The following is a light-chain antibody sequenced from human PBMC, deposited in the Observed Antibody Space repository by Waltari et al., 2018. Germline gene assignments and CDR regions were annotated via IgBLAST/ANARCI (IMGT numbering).Light chain of an antibody. CDR3: QQYYSFPLT. J-gene: IGKJ4*01. V-gene: IGKV4-1*01. Sequence: DIVMTQSPDSLAVSLGERATINCKSSQSVLYSSNNKNFLAWYQQKPGQPPKLLIHWASIRESGVPDRFGGSGSGADFTLTISSLQAEDVAVYYCQQYYSFPLTFGGGTKGEIK. CDR1: QSVLYSSNNKNF. CDR2: WAS.